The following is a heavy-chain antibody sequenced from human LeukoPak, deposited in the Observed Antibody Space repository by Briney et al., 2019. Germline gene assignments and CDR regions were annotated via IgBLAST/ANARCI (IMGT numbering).Heavy chain of an antibody. CDR1: GFTFSNYW. V-gene: IGHV3-7*03. J-gene: IGHJ4*02. Sequence: PGGSLRLSCVASGFTFSNYWMSWVRQAPGKGLEWVASINHNGNVNYYVDSVKGRFTISRDNAKNSLYLQMNSLRAEDTAVYYCARGPFWSGYYDDWGQGTLVTVSS. D-gene: IGHD3-3*01. CDR3: ARGPFWSGYYDD. CDR2: INHNGNVN.